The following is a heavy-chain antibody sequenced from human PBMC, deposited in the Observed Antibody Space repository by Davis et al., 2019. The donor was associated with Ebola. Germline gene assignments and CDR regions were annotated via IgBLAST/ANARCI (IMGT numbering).Heavy chain of an antibody. V-gene: IGHV4-30-4*01. CDR3: ASAPRYYGSGSYRNYGMDV. CDR2: IYYSGST. D-gene: IGHD3-10*01. CDR1: GGSISSGDYY. J-gene: IGHJ6*02. Sequence: SETLSLTCTVSGGSISSGDYYWSWIRQPPGKGLEWIGYIYYSGSTYYNPSLKSRVTISVDTSKNQFSLKLSSVTAADTAVYYCASAPRYYGSGSYRNYGMDVWGQGTTVTVSS.